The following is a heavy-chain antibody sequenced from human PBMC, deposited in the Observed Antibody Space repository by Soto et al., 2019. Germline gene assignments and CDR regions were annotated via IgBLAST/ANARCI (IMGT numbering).Heavy chain of an antibody. V-gene: IGHV3-30-3*01. CDR1: GFTFSSYA. D-gene: IGHD2-2*01. CDR3: AGGGYCTSPSCYLNWFDP. Sequence: QVQLVESGGGVVQPGRSLRLSCAASGFTFSSYAMHWVRQAPGKGLEWVAVISYDGSNKYYADSVKGRFTISRDNPKNTLYLQMNSLRAEDTAVYYCAGGGYCTSPSCYLNWFDPWGQGTLVSVSS. CDR2: ISYDGSNK. J-gene: IGHJ5*02.